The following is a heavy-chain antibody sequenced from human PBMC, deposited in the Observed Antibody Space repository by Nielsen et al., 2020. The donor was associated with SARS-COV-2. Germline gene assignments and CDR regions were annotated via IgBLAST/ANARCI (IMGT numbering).Heavy chain of an antibody. J-gene: IGHJ4*02. D-gene: IGHD4-23*01. CDR1: GGSISSGDYY. V-gene: IGHV4-30-4*01. CDR3: AREADGGNSDY. Sequence: SETLSLTCTVSGGSISSGDYYWSWIRQPPGKGLEWIGYIYYSGSTYYNPSLKSRVTISVDTSKNQFSLKLSSVTAADTAVYYCAREADGGNSDYWGQGTLVTVSS. CDR2: IYYSGST.